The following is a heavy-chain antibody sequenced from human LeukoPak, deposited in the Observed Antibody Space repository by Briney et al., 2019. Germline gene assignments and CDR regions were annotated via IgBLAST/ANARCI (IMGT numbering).Heavy chain of an antibody. J-gene: IGHJ6*03. V-gene: IGHV3-48*01. CDR3: ARGDPENYYYYMDV. CDR2: ISSSSSTK. Sequence: GGSLRLSCAASGFTFSSYSMNWVRQAPGKGLEWVSYISSSSSTKYYADSMKGRFTISRDNAKNSLYLQMNSLRAEDTAVYYCARGDPENYYYYMDVWGKGTTVTVSS. D-gene: IGHD2-21*02. CDR1: GFTFSSYS.